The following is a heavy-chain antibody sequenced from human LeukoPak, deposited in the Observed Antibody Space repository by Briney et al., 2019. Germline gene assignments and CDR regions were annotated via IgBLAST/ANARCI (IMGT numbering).Heavy chain of an antibody. CDR3: AKEGGIGDMVAPTLGD. CDR1: GFTFSSYA. CDR2: VSDSGSGT. V-gene: IGHV3-23*01. Sequence: GGSLRLSCVASGFTFSSYAMSWVRQAPGKGLEWVSAVSDSGSGTYYADSVKGRFTISRDNSKNTLDLQMNSLRVEDTAAYYCAKEGGIGDMVAPTLGDWGQGTLLSVSS. D-gene: IGHD5-12*01. J-gene: IGHJ4*02.